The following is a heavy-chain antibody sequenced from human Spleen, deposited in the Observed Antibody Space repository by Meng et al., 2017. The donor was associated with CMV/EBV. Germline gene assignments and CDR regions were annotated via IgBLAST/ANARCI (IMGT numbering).Heavy chain of an antibody. D-gene: IGHD6-6*01. Sequence: GESLKISCAASGFTFSGSAMHWARQASGKGLEWVGRIRSKANSYATAYAASVKGRFTISRDDSKNTAYLQMNSLKTEDTAVYYCTRHGVGSSSSLGYWGQGTLVTVSS. V-gene: IGHV3-73*01. J-gene: IGHJ4*02. CDR1: GFTFSGSA. CDR3: TRHGVGSSSSLGY. CDR2: IRSKANSYAT.